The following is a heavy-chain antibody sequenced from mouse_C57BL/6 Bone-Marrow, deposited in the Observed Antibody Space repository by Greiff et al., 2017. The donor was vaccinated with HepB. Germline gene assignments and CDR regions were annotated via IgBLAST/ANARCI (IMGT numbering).Heavy chain of an antibody. J-gene: IGHJ3*01. V-gene: IGHV1-64*01. D-gene: IGHD1-1*01. CDR3: AREGDIGYYYGSRAFAY. Sequence: QVQLQQSGAELVKPGASVKLSCKASGYTFTSYWMHWVKQRPGQGLEWIGMIHPNSGSTNYNEKFKSKATLTVDKSSSTAYMQLSSLTSEDSAVYYCAREGDIGYYYGSRAFAYWGQGTLVTVSA. CDR1: GYTFTSYW. CDR2: IHPNSGST.